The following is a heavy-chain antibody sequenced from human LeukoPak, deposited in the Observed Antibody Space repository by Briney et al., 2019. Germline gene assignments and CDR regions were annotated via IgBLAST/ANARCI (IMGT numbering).Heavy chain of an antibody. CDR2: IYTSGST. Sequence: SQTLSLTCTVSGGSISSGSYYWRWIRQPAGTGLEWIGRIYTSGSTNYNPSLKSRVTISVDTSKNQFSLKLSSVTAADTAVYYCARGNYGDYKYYYYYYMDVWGKGTTVTVSS. CDR3: ARGNYGDYKYYYYYYMDV. V-gene: IGHV4-61*02. J-gene: IGHJ6*03. D-gene: IGHD4-17*01. CDR1: GGSISSGSYY.